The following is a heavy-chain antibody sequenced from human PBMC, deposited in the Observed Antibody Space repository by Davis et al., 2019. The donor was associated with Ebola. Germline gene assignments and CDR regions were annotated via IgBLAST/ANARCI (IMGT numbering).Heavy chain of an antibody. Sequence: PSETLSLTCAVYGGSSSGYYWSWIRQPPGKGLEWIGEINHSGSTNYNPSLKSRVTISVDTSKNQFSLKLSSVTAADTAVYYCARGLYCSSTSCYYIDYWGQGTLVTVSS. CDR3: ARGLYCSSTSCYYIDY. D-gene: IGHD2-2*01. J-gene: IGHJ4*02. V-gene: IGHV4-34*01. CDR1: GGSSSGYY. CDR2: INHSGST.